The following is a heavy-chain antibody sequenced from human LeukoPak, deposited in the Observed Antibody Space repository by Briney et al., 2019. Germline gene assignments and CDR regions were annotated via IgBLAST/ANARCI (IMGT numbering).Heavy chain of an antibody. V-gene: IGHV3-21*01. CDR1: GFTFSSYS. CDR3: ARDHYHQIDVFDY. Sequence: GGSLRLSCAASGFTFSSYSMNWVRQAPGKGLEWVSSISSRSSYIYYADSVKGRFTISRDNAKNSLYLQMNSLRAEDTAVYYCARDHYHQIDVFDYWGQGTLVTVSS. J-gene: IGHJ4*02. D-gene: IGHD1-14*01. CDR2: ISSRSSYI.